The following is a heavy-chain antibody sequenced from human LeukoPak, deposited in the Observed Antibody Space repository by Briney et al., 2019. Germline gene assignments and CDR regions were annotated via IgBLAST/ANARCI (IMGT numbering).Heavy chain of an antibody. CDR2: IYYSGST. Sequence: SETLSLTCTVSGGSISSSSYYWGWIRQPPGKGLEWIGSIYYSGSTYYNPSLKSRVTISVDTSKNQFSLKLSSVTAADTAVYYCATELRYFDWLSNYYYYGMDVWGQGTTVTVSS. J-gene: IGHJ6*02. D-gene: IGHD3-9*01. V-gene: IGHV4-39*07. CDR3: ATELRYFDWLSNYYYYGMDV. CDR1: GGSISSSSYY.